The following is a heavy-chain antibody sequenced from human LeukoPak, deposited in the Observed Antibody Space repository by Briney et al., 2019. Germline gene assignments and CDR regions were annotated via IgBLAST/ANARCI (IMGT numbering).Heavy chain of an antibody. CDR2: ISYDGSNK. CDR3: AKEVDDYVWGSYRYFAY. D-gene: IGHD3-16*02. Sequence: RAGGSLRLSCAASGFTFSSYGMHWVRQAPGKGLEWVAVISYDGSNKYYADSMKGRFTISRDNSKNTLYLQMNSLRAEDTAVYYCAKEVDDYVWGSYRYFAYWGQGTLSPSPQ. J-gene: IGHJ4*02. CDR1: GFTFSSYG. V-gene: IGHV3-30*18.